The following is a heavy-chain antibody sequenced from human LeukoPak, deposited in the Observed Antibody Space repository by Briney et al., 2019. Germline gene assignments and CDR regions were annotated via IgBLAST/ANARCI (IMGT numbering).Heavy chain of an antibody. CDR1: GGSISSSSYY. D-gene: IGHD6-13*01. J-gene: IGHJ3*02. CDR2: VYYTGST. CDR3: VRRIATTGIYGFDI. Sequence: SETLSLTCTVSGGSISSSSYYWGWIRQPPGKGLEWIGCVYYTGSTTYHPSLKSRVTISVDTSKNQFSLKLSSVTAADTAMYYCVRRIATTGIYGFDIWGQGTMVTVSS. V-gene: IGHV4-61*05.